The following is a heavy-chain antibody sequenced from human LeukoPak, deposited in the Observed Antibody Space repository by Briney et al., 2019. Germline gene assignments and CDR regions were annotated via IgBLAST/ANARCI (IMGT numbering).Heavy chain of an antibody. CDR1: GFTFSDHA. J-gene: IGHJ4*02. Sequence: GGSLRLSCATSGFTFSDHALHWVRQAPGKGLQYVSAISRNGTRTFYADSVKDRFTISRDKSTKTLHLQMGSLRVEDMGVYYCVRDSFYTGYDRGFGYWGQGTLVTVSS. V-gene: IGHV3-64*02. D-gene: IGHD5-12*01. CDR2: ISRNGTRT. CDR3: VRDSFYTGYDRGFGY.